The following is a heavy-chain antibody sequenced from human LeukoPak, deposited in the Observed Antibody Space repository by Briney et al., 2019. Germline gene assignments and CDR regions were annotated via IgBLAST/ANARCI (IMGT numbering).Heavy chain of an antibody. CDR1: GGSFSGYY. D-gene: IGHD2-15*01. Sequence: SETLSLTCAVYGGSFSGYYWSWIRQPPGKGLEWIGEINHSGSTNYNPSLKSRVTISVDTSKNQFSLKLSSVTAADTAVYYCARANPRKYCSGGSCSKVHYYYYGMDAWGQGTTVTVSS. J-gene: IGHJ6*02. CDR3: ARANPRKYCSGGSCSKVHYYYYGMDA. CDR2: INHSGST. V-gene: IGHV4-34*01.